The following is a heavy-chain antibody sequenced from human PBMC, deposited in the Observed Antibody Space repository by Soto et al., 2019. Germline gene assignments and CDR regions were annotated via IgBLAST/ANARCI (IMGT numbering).Heavy chain of an antibody. J-gene: IGHJ4*02. CDR2: IIPIFGTA. D-gene: IGHD3-10*01. Sequence: SVKVSCKASGGTFSSYAISWVRQAPGQGLEWMGGIIPIFGTANYAQKFQGRVTITADKSTSTAYMELSSLRSEDTAVYYCARSWSGAKTALDYWGQGTLVTVSS. CDR1: GGTFSSYA. CDR3: ARSWSGAKTALDY. V-gene: IGHV1-69*06.